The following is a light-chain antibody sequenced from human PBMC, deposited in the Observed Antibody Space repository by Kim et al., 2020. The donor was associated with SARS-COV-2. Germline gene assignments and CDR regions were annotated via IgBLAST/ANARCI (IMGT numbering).Light chain of an antibody. V-gene: IGLV6-57*04. Sequence: NFMLTQPHSVSESPGKTVTISCTRSSGSIASNYVQWYQQRPGSAPTTVIYEDRQRPSGVPDRFSGSIDSSSNSASLTISGLKTADEADYYCQSYDGSNHVVFGGGTQLTVL. CDR3: QSYDGSNHVV. CDR2: EDR. CDR1: SGSIASNY. J-gene: IGLJ2*01.